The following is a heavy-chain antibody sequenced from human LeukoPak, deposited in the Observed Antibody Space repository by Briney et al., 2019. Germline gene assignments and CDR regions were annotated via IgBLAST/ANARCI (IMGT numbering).Heavy chain of an antibody. CDR1: GFSLSTSGVG. CDR2: IYWNDDK. Sequence: SGPTLVKPTQTLTLTCTFSGFSLSTSGVGVGWIRQPPGKALEWLALIYWNDDKHYSPSLKSRLTITKDTSKNHVVLTMTNMDPVDTATYYCAHRLTYTSSWPPPLYYLDYWGQGTLVTVSS. D-gene: IGHD6-13*01. CDR3: AHRLTYTSSWPPPLYYLDY. V-gene: IGHV2-5*01. J-gene: IGHJ4*02.